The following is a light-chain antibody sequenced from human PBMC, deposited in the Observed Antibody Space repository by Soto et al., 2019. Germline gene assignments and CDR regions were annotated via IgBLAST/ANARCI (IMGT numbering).Light chain of an antibody. Sequence: EIVLTQSPGTLSLSPGERATLSCRASQSVSSSYLAWYQQKPGQAPRLLIYGESSRATGIPDRFSCSGSGTAFTLTISRLEPEDFEVYYCQQYGSSLWTIGQGTKVEIK. CDR1: QSVSSSY. V-gene: IGKV3-20*01. J-gene: IGKJ1*01. CDR3: QQYGSSLWT. CDR2: GES.